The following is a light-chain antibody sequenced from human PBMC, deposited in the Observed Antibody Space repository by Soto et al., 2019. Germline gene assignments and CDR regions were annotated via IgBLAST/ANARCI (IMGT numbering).Light chain of an antibody. Sequence: DIQMTQSPSTLSGSVGDRVTITCRASQTISSWLAWYQQKPGKAPKLLIYKASTLKSVVPSRFSGSGSGTEFTLTIRSLQPDDFATYYCQHYNSYSEAFGQGNKVELK. CDR3: QHYNSYSEA. V-gene: IGKV1-5*03. CDR2: KAS. CDR1: QTISSW. J-gene: IGKJ1*01.